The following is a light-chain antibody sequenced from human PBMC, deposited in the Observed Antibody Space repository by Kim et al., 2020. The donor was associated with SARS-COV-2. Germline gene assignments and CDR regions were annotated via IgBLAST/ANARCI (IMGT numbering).Light chain of an antibody. CDR3: QQANSFPIT. Sequence: DIQMTQSPSSVSASVGDRVTITCRASQGISRWLAWYQQKPGKAPKLLIYAASNLQSGVPSRFSGSGSGTDFTLTISSLQPEDFATYYCQQANSFPITCGQGTRLEIK. J-gene: IGKJ5*01. CDR1: QGISRW. V-gene: IGKV1-12*01. CDR2: AAS.